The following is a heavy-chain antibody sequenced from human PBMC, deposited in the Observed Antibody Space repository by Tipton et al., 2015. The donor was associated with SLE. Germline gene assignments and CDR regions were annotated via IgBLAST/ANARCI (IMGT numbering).Heavy chain of an antibody. CDR2: ISSTGST. D-gene: IGHD2-15*01. J-gene: IGHJ6*03. CDR1: GVSISSSRYYST. V-gene: IGHV4-61*02. Sequence: TLSLTCIVSGVSISSSRYYSTWSWIRQSAGKGLEWIGRISSTGSTNYNPSLKSRVTMSVDTSKNQFSLRVTSVTAADSAIYYCTRDRTPDYYYYYMDVWGKGTTVTVSS. CDR3: TRDRTPDYYYYYMDV.